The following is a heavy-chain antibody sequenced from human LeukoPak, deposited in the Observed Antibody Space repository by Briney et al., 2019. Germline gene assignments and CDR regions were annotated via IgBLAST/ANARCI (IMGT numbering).Heavy chain of an antibody. V-gene: IGHV4-31*03. CDR1: GGSISSGGYY. Sequence: PSETLSLTCTVSGGSISSGGYYWRWIRQHPGKGLEWIGYIYYSGSTYYNPSLKSRVTISVDTSKNQFSLKLSSVTAADTAVYYCARDRRGYDFWSGYSNWFDPWGQGTLVTVSS. CDR2: IYYSGST. CDR3: ARDRRGYDFWSGYSNWFDP. J-gene: IGHJ5*02. D-gene: IGHD3-3*01.